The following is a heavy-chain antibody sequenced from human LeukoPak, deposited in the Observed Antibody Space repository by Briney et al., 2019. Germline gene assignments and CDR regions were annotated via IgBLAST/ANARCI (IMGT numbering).Heavy chain of an antibody. CDR3: ARVGVMATIGY. Sequence: ASVKVSCMASGYTFTGYYMHWVRQAPGQGLEWMGWINPNSGGINYAQKFQGRVTMTRDTSISTAYMELSRLRSDDTAVYYCARVGVMATIGYWGQGTLVTVSS. D-gene: IGHD5-24*01. J-gene: IGHJ4*02. CDR1: GYTFTGYY. V-gene: IGHV1-2*02. CDR2: INPNSGGI.